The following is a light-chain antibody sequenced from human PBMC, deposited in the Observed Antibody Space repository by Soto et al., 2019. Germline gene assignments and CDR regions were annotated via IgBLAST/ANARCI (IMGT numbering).Light chain of an antibody. J-gene: IGLJ2*01. CDR1: LSDVGGQNS. CDR2: DVT. CDR3: SSYTGTTVI. V-gene: IGLV2-8*01. Sequence: QSVLTQPPSASGSPGQSVTISCTGTLSDVGGQNSVSWYRQDPGKAPQLIVYDVTQRPSGVPDRFSGSRSGSTASLTVSGLQAEDEANYYCSSYTGTTVIFGGGTKVTVL.